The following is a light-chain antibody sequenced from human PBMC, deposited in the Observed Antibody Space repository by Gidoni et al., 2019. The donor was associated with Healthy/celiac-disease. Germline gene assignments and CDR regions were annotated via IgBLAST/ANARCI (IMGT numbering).Light chain of an antibody. CDR1: QSVSSN. CDR3: QQYNNWPYT. Sequence: EIVMTQSPATLSVSPGERATLSCRASQSVSSNLAWYQQKPGQAPRLLIYGASTRATDIPARFSGSGSGTEFTLTISSLQSEDFAVYYCQQYNNWPYTFGQXTKLEIK. V-gene: IGKV3-15*01. J-gene: IGKJ2*01. CDR2: GAS.